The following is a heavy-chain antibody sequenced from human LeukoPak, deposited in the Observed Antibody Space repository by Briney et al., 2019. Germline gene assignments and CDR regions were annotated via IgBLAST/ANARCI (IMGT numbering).Heavy chain of an antibody. J-gene: IGHJ3*02. V-gene: IGHV4-59*01. D-gene: IGHD2-15*01. CDR2: IYYSGST. CDR3: ASLPLGYCSGGSCYPPSHDAFDI. Sequence: PSETLSLTCTVSGGSISSYYWSWIRQPPGKGLEWIGYIYYSGSTNYNPSLKSRVTISVDTSKNQFSLKLSSVTAADTAVYYCASLPLGYCSGGSCYPPSHDAFDIWGQGTMVTVSS. CDR1: GGSISSYY.